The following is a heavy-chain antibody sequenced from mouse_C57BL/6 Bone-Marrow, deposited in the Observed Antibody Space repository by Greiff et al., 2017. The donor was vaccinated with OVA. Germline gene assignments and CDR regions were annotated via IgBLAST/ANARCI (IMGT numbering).Heavy chain of an antibody. D-gene: IGHD1-1*01. J-gene: IGHJ1*03. CDR2: ISGGGGNT. Sequence: DVQLVESGGGLVKPGGSLKLSCAASGFTFSSYTMSWVRQTPEKRLEWVATISGGGGNTYYPASVKGRFTISRDNAKNTQYLQMSSLRSEDTAMYYCARRDYGSSCSTGYFDVWGTGTTVTVSS. V-gene: IGHV5-9*04. CDR1: GFTFSSYT. CDR3: ARRDYGSSCSTGYFDV.